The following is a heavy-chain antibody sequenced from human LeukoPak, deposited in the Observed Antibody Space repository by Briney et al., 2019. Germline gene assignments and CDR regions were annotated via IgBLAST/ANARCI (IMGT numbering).Heavy chain of an antibody. CDR3: ARDKDLPYYFDY. J-gene: IGHJ4*02. CDR1: GFTFSSFW. V-gene: IGHV3-7*01. CDR2: MNIDGSEK. D-gene: IGHD2-2*01. Sequence: GGSLRLSCAASGFTFSSFWMGWVRQTPGKRLEWVANMNIDGSEKYYADSVKGRFSISRDNARNSVYLQMNSLRVEDTAVYYCARDKDLPYYFDYWGQGTLVTVSS.